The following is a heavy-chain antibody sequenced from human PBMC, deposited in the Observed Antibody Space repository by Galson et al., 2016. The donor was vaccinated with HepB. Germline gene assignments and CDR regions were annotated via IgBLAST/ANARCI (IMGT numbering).Heavy chain of an antibody. CDR1: GGTFSSYG. V-gene: IGHV1-69*13. Sequence: SVKVSCKASGGTFSSYGISWVRQAPGQGLEWMGGIIPLFDTANYAQKFKGRVTITADESTSTAYMELSSLRSEGTAVYYCARDNAGGILGAVTGNFDYWGQGTRVTVSS. CDR3: ARDNAGGILGAVTGNFDY. CDR2: IIPLFDTA. D-gene: IGHD2-15*01. J-gene: IGHJ4*02.